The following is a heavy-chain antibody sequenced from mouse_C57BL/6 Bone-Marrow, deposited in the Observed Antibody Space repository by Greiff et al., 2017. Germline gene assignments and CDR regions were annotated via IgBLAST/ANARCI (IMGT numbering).Heavy chain of an antibody. V-gene: IGHV5-6*01. D-gene: IGHD1-1*01. Sequence: EVKLMESGGDLVKPGGSLKLSCAASGFTFSSYGMSWVRQTPDKRLEWVATISSGGSYTYYPDSVKGRFTISRDNAKNTLYLQMSSLKSEDTAMYYCARDGYYGSRGYFDVWGTGTTVTVSS. CDR1: GFTFSSYG. J-gene: IGHJ1*03. CDR3: ARDGYYGSRGYFDV. CDR2: ISSGGSYT.